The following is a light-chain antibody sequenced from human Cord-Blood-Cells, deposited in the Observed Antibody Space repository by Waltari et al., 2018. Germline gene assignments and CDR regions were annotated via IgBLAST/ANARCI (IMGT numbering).Light chain of an antibody. CDR2: EVS. Sequence: QSALTQPASVSGSPGQSIPISCPGTSSDVGGYNYVSWYQKHPGKSPKLMIYEVSNRPSGVSNRFSGSKSGNTASLTISGLQAEDEADYYCSSYTSSSTLVFGGGTKLTVL. CDR1: SSDVGGYNY. CDR3: SSYTSSSTLV. J-gene: IGLJ3*02. V-gene: IGLV2-14*01.